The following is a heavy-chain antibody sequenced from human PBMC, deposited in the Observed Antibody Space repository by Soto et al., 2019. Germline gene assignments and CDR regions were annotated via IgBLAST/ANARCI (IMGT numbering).Heavy chain of an antibody. CDR2: ISGSGGSI. D-gene: IGHD2-15*01. Sequence: GSLRLSCAASGFTFSSYAMSWVRQAPGKGLEWVSAISGSGGSIYYADSVKGRFTISRDNSKNTLYLQMNSLRAEDAAVYYCAKDVLPDYYYYYMDVWGKGTTVTVSS. CDR3: AKDVLPDYYYYYMDV. CDR1: GFTFSSYA. J-gene: IGHJ6*03. V-gene: IGHV3-23*01.